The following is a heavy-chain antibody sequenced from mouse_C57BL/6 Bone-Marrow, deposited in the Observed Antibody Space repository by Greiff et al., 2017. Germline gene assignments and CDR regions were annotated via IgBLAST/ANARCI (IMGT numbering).Heavy chain of an antibody. CDR3: AKHAYGSSPWYVDV. Sequence: EVKLMESGGGLVQPGGSLKLSCAASGFTFSDYGMAWVRQAPRKGPEWVAFISNLAYSIYYADTVTGRFTISRKNAKNTLYLEMSSLRSEDTALYYCAKHAYGSSPWYVDVWGTGTTVTVSS. V-gene: IGHV5-15*01. J-gene: IGHJ1*03. D-gene: IGHD1-1*01. CDR2: ISNLAYSI. CDR1: GFTFSDYG.